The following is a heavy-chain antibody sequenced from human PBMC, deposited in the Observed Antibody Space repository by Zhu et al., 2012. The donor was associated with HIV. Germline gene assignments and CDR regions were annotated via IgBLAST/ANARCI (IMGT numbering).Heavy chain of an antibody. CDR1: GASFNTYN. Sequence: QVQLHQWGAGLLKPSETLSLTCAVYGASFNTYNWTWIRQAPGRGLEWIGKINHTGDADCNPSLKTRITMSVDTYKNQFSLKLTSVIAADTATYYCARSESGYGDLDAFDLWGQGTTVTVSS. CDR2: INHTGDA. D-gene: IGHD4-17*01. V-gene: IGHV4-34*01. J-gene: IGHJ3*01. CDR3: ARSESGYGDLDAFDL.